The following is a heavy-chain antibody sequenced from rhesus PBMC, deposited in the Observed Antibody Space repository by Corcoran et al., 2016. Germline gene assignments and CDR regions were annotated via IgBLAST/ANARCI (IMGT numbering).Heavy chain of an antibody. CDR1: GGPISSSY. CDR3: SSGSWEYCSCSSCYVPYYFYY. V-gene: IGHV4-169*02. Sequence: QLQLQESGPGLVKPSETLSVTCAVPGGPISSSYWSWIRQAPGTGLAWNGYIYGSGSSTNYNLSHKGGVTLSVDTSKRQLSLKLSSVAAADTAVYYCSSGSWEYCSCSSCYVPYYFYYCGQGVLITVSS. D-gene: IGHD2-21*01. J-gene: IGHJ4*01. CDR2: IYGSGSST.